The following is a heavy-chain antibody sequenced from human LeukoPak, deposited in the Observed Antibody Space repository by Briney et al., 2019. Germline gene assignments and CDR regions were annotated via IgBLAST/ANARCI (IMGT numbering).Heavy chain of an antibody. CDR2: ISANALTI. D-gene: IGHD2-2*01. V-gene: IGHV3-11*04. CDR3: ARDIVVVPAAPYYYYGMDV. Sequence: GGSLRLSCAASGFILSDYYMNWIRQAPGKGLEWVSYISANALTIYYADPVKGRFTISRDNAKNSLYLQVNSLRAEDTAVYYCARDIVVVPAAPYYYYGMDVWGQGTTVTVSS. CDR1: GFILSDYY. J-gene: IGHJ6*02.